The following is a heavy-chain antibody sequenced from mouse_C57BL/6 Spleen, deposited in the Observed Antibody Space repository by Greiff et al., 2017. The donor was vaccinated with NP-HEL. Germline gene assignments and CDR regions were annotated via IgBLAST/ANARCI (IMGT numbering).Heavy chain of an antibody. J-gene: IGHJ4*01. CDR2: IYPGGGYT. CDR3: ARRDYGSSYYAMDY. D-gene: IGHD1-1*01. CDR1: GYTFTNYW. Sequence: QVQLQQSGAELVRPGTSVKMSCTASGYTFTNYWIGWAKQRPGHGLEWIGDIYPGGGYTNYNEKFKGKATLTADKSSSTAYMQFSSLTSEDSAIYNCARRDYGSSYYAMDYWGQGTSVTVSS. V-gene: IGHV1-63*01.